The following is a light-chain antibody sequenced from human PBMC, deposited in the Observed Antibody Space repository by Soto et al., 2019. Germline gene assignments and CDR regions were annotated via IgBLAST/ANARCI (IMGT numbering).Light chain of an antibody. CDR3: QQYNNWPPIT. Sequence: EIVLTQSPGTLSFSPGERATLPCRSSQSVSSNLAWYQQKPGQAPRLLIYGASTRATGIPARFSGSGSGTEFTLTIRSLQSEDFAVYFCQQYNNWPPITFGQGTQREIK. V-gene: IGKV3-15*01. J-gene: IGKJ5*01. CDR1: QSVSSN. CDR2: GAS.